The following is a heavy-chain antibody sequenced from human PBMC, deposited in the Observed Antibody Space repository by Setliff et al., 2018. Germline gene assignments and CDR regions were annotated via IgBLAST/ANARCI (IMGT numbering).Heavy chain of an antibody. CDR3: ARVDYYDSSGLDAFDI. V-gene: IGHV1-46*01. CDR1: GYTFTSYY. J-gene: IGHJ3*02. CDR2: INPSGGST. D-gene: IGHD3-22*01. Sequence: GASVKVSCKASGYTFTSYYMHWVRQAPGQGLEWMGIINPSGGSTSYAQKFQGRVTMTRDTSTSTVYMELSSLRSEDTAVYYCARVDYYDSSGLDAFDIWGQGTMVTVSS.